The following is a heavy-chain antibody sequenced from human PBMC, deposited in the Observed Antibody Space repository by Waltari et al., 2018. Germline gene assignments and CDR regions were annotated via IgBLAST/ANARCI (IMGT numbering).Heavy chain of an antibody. CDR1: GSTCDDYA. J-gene: IGHJ3*01. V-gene: IGHV3-9*01. CDR2: LSWNGGNL. Sequence: EVMLVEIGGGLVQPARSLGLSCPASGSTCDDYAMHWVRQVPGKGLEWVSGLSWNGGNLLYAESVRGRFTISRDNAKKSLFLQMTNLRPEDTAFYFYVKDMGTSGYDAFDVWGQGTKVTVS. D-gene: IGHD3-22*01. CDR3: VKDMGTSGYDAFDV.